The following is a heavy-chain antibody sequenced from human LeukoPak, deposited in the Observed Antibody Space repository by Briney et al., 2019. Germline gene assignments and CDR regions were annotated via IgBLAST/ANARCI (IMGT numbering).Heavy chain of an antibody. Sequence: RSGESLKISCKGSGYMFITHWIGWVRPMPGEGLEWMGIIYPEDSDTRYSPSFQGHVTISVDKSSNTAFLQWSGLKASDTAMYFCARHRTPYCGAGCLPDSMDVWGKGTTVTVSS. CDR2: IYPEDSDT. V-gene: IGHV5-51*01. D-gene: IGHD2-21*01. CDR1: GYMFITHW. CDR3: ARHRTPYCGAGCLPDSMDV. J-gene: IGHJ6*03.